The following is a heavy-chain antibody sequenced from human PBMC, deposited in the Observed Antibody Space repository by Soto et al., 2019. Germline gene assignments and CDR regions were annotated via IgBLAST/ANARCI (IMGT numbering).Heavy chain of an antibody. D-gene: IGHD4-4*01. CDR1: GDSISSGGSY. J-gene: IGHJ4*02. Sequence: SETLSLTXNVSGDSISSGGSYWTWIRQHPGKGLEWIGYIYYTGTTFYHPSLQSRLTISVDTSKNQFSLSLSSVTAADTAVYYCTRNRGGNSGYDSWGQGTLVTVSS. CDR3: TRNRGGNSGYDS. V-gene: IGHV4-31*02. CDR2: IYYTGTT.